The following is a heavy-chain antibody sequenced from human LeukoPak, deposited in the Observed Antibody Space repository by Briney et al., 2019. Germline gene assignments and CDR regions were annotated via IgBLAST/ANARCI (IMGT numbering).Heavy chain of an antibody. J-gene: IGHJ6*03. CDR3: ARGNSRGDYYYLDV. CDR2: IYRSGST. CDR1: GYSIRSGYY. Sequence: SETPSLTCSVSGYSIRSGYYWDWIRQPPGKGLEWIGTIYRSGSTYYNPSLNSRVTISLDTSKNQLFLKLRSVAAADTAVYYCARGNSRGDYYYLDVWGKGTTVTVSS. V-gene: IGHV4-38-2*02. D-gene: IGHD4-11*01.